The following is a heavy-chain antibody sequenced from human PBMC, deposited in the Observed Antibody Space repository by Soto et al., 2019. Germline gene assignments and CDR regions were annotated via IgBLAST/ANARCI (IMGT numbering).Heavy chain of an antibody. V-gene: IGHV1-8*01. CDR3: ARGVKYYDFWSGYYSPPEYYFDY. J-gene: IGHJ4*02. CDR1: GYTFTSYD. D-gene: IGHD3-3*01. Sequence: ASVKVSCKASGYTFTSYDIDWLLQATGQGLEWMGWMNPNSGNTGYAQKFQGRVTMTRNTSISTAYMELSSLRSEDTAVYYCARGVKYYDFWSGYYSPPEYYFDYWGQGTLVTVSS. CDR2: MNPNSGNT.